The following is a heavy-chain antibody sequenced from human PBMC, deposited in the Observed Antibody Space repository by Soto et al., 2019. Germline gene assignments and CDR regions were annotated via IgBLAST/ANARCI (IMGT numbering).Heavy chain of an antibody. J-gene: IGHJ5*02. CDR3: ARVRVAVAGRVRWFDP. CDR2: MNPNSGNT. V-gene: IGHV1-8*01. CDR1: GYTFTSYD. D-gene: IGHD6-19*01. Sequence: QVQLVQSGAEVKKPGASVKVSCKASGYTFTSYDINWVRQATGKGLEWMGWMNPNSGNTGYAQKFQGRVTMTRNTSISTAYMELSSLRSEDTAVYYCARVRVAVAGRVRWFDPWGQGTLVTVSS.